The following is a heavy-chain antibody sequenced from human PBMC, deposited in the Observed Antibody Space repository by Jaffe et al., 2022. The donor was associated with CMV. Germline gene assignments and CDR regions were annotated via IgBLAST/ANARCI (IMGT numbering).Heavy chain of an antibody. D-gene: IGHD5-18*01. Sequence: QVQLVQSGAEVKRPGSSVRVSCKASRDTFSVFDIRWVRQAPGQGLEWMGRIIPMLDEADYAQQFQGRVTITADKSTTTAYLEVSSLRSEDTAVYYCASFVDTTMGYFDYWGQGTLVTVSS. CDR3: ASFVDTTMGYFDY. CDR2: IIPMLDEA. J-gene: IGHJ4*02. CDR1: RDTFSVFD. V-gene: IGHV1-69*09.